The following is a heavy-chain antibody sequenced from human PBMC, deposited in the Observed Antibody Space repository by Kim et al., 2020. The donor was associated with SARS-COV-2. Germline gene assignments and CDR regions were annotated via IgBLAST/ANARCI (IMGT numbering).Heavy chain of an antibody. D-gene: IGHD3-22*01. CDR2: IYYSGST. J-gene: IGHJ4*02. CDR3: ARSYYDSRAFDY. V-gene: IGHV4-59*13. CDR1: GGSISSYY. Sequence: SETLSLTCTVSGGSISSYYWSWIRQPPGKGLEWIGYIYYSGSTNYNPSLKSRVTISVDTSKNQFSLKLSSVTAADTAVYYCARSYYDSRAFDYWGQGTLVTVSS.